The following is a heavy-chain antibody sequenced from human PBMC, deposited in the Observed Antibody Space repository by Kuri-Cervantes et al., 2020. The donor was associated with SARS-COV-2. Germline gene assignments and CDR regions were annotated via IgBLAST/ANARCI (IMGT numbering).Heavy chain of an antibody. CDR2: IYTSGST. CDR1: GGSISSGSYY. Sequence: SETLSLTCTVSGGSISSGSYYWSWIRQPAGKGLEWIGRIYTSGSTNYNPSLKSRVTISVDTSKNQFPLKLSSVTAADTAVYYCARGGDWFDPWGQGTLVTVSS. CDR3: ARGGDWFDP. D-gene: IGHD1-26*01. V-gene: IGHV4-61*02. J-gene: IGHJ5*02.